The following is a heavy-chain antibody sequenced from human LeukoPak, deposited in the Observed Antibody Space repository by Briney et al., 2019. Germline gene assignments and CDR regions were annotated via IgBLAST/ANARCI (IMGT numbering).Heavy chain of an antibody. D-gene: IGHD2-15*01. Sequence: GGSLRLSCVASGFTFDNYDMHWVRQAPGKGLEWVSFIQFDGSNKYYADSVKGRFTISRDNSKNTLYLQMNSLRAEDTAVYYCAKEAAEDIFDYWGQGTLVTVSS. CDR2: IQFDGSNK. CDR1: GFTFDNYD. J-gene: IGHJ4*02. CDR3: AKEAAEDIFDY. V-gene: IGHV3-30*02.